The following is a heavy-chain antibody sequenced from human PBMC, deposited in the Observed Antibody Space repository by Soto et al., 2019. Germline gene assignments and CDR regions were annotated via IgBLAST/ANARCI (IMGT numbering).Heavy chain of an antibody. Sequence: GGSLRLSCAASGFTFSSYWMHWVRQAPGKGLVWVSPINPDGSSTSYADSVKGRFTISRDNAKSTLYLQMNSLRAEDTAVYYCAKDQPLYGDYGDAFDIWGQGTMVTVSS. D-gene: IGHD4-17*01. V-gene: IGHV3-74*01. CDR3: AKDQPLYGDYGDAFDI. J-gene: IGHJ3*02. CDR2: INPDGSST. CDR1: GFTFSSYW.